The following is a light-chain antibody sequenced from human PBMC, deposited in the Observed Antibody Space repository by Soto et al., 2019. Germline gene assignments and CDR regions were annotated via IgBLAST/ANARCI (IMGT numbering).Light chain of an antibody. J-gene: IGLJ1*01. CDR2: DVN. V-gene: IGLV2-14*01. CDR3: SSYTGTSTFV. Sequence: QSVLAQPASVSGSPGQSITISCTGTSSDVGGYDYVSWYQQLPGKAPKLMIYDVNNRPSGVSNRFSGSKSGNTASLTISGLQAEDEADYYCSSYTGTSTFVFGGGTKAPS. CDR1: SSDVGGYDY.